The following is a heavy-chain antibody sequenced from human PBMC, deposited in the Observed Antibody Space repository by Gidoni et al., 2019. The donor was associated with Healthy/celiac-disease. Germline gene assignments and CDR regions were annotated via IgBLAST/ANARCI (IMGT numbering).Heavy chain of an antibody. Sequence: QVQLQESGPGLVKPSQTLSLTCTVSGGSISSGSYYWSWIRQPAGKGLEWIGRIYTSGSTNYNPSLKSRVTISVDTSKNQFSLKLSSVTAADTAVYYCARDRLGGSGIYGMDVWGQGTTVTVSS. V-gene: IGHV4-61*02. CDR1: GGSISSGSYY. CDR2: IYTSGST. D-gene: IGHD3-10*01. J-gene: IGHJ6*02. CDR3: ARDRLGGSGIYGMDV.